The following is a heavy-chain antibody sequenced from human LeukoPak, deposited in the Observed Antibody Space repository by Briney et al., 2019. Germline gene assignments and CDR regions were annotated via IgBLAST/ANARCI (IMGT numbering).Heavy chain of an antibody. D-gene: IGHD6-19*01. CDR2: IYYSGST. V-gene: IGHV4-39*01. CDR1: GGSISSSSYY. CDR3: ARQYSSGWYNWFDP. Sequence: PSETLSLTCTVSGGSISSSSYYWGWIRQPPGKGLEGIGSIYYSGSTYYNPSLKSRVTISVDTSKNHFFLKLSSVTAADTAVYYCARQYSSGWYNWFDPWGQGTLVTVSS. J-gene: IGHJ5*02.